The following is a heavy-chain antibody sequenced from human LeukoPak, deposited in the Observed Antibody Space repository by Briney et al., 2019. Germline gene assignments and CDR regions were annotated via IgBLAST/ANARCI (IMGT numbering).Heavy chain of an antibody. CDR1: GYTFTGYY. D-gene: IGHD6-19*01. CDR3: ARGPVGAVAGMERPDAFDI. J-gene: IGHJ3*02. CDR2: INPNSGGT. Sequence: ASVKVSCKASGYTFTGYYMHWVRQAPGQGLEWMGWINPNSGGTNYAQKFQGRVTMTRDTSISTAYMELSRLRSDDTAVYYCARGPVGAVAGMERPDAFDIWGQGTMVTVSS. V-gene: IGHV1-2*02.